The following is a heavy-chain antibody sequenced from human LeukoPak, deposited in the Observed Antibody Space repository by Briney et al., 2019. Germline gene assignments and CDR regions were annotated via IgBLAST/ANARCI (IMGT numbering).Heavy chain of an antibody. CDR2: INPNIGGT. D-gene: IGHD3-22*01. CDR1: GYTFTGYY. J-gene: IGHJ4*02. CDR3: ARWYYYDSSGPEFSELLNDY. V-gene: IGHV1-2*02. Sequence: ASVKVSCKASGYTFTGYYMHWVRQAPGQGLEWMGWINPNIGGTNYAQKFQGRVTMTRDTSISTAYMELSRLRSDDTAVYYCARWYYYDSSGPEFSELLNDYWGQGTLVTVSS.